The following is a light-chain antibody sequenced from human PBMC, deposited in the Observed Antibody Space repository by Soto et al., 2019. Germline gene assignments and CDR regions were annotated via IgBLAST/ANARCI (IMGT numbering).Light chain of an antibody. CDR3: QQRRVWPT. Sequence: IVLTQSPATLSLSPGERATLSCRASQSVSSYLAWYQQKGGQAPRLLIYDASSRAPGIPARFSGSGSGTDFTLTISSLEPEDVAVYYCQQRRVWPTFGGGTKVEIK. V-gene: IGKV3-11*01. CDR2: DAS. CDR1: QSVSSY. J-gene: IGKJ4*02.